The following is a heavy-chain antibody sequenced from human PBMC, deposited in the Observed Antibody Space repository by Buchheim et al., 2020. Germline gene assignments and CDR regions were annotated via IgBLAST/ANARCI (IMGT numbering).Heavy chain of an antibody. D-gene: IGHD3-10*01. CDR2: MNPDSGAT. J-gene: IGHJ4*02. CDR1: GYPFTSFD. V-gene: IGHV1-8*01. CDR3: ARTMVRGVPSMDY. Sequence: QVQLVQSGAEVQKPGASVKVSCKASGYPFTSFDLNWVRQATGQGLECLGWMNPDSGATGYAPKFKGRFTMTWATSITTAYMELSSLTSDDTAVYYCARTMVRGVPSMDYWGQGTL.